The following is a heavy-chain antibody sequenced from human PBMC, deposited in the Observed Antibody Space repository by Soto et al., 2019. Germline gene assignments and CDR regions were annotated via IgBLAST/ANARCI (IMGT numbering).Heavy chain of an antibody. CDR1: GFSVSRYA. V-gene: IGHV3-23*01. CDR3: AKDAVYGDGLWLAGN. J-gene: IGHJ4*02. CDR2: MTGSGGDI. D-gene: IGHD2-21*02. Sequence: GGSLRLSCAASGFSVSRYAMMLVRQPPGKGQEWVAGMTGSGGDIRYADPVKGRFTISKDNSKNTLYLQMNSLRAEDTAIYYCAKDAVYGDGLWLAGNWGQGTLVTVSS.